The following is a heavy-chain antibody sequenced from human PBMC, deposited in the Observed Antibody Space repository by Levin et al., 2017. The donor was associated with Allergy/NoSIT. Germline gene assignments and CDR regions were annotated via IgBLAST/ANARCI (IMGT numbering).Heavy chain of an antibody. D-gene: IGHD2-15*01. Sequence: GGSLRLSCKASGYSFTSYWFGWVRQKPWKGLEWMGLIFPGDSDTRYSPSFQGQIIMSVDKSISTAYLQWSSLKASDSAIYYCARRDSEGSNSFDYWGQGTLVTVSS. CDR3: ARRDSEGSNSFDY. V-gene: IGHV5-51*01. CDR1: GYSFTSYW. J-gene: IGHJ4*02. CDR2: IFPGDSDT.